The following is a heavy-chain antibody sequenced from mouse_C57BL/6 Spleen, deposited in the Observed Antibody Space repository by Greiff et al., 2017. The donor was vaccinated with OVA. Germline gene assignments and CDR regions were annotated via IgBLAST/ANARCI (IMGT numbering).Heavy chain of an antibody. CDR3: ARWMPYYGSSYVDY. CDR1: GYTFTDYY. J-gene: IGHJ2*01. Sequence: EVQLQQSGPELVKPGASVKISCKASGYTFTDYYMNWVKQSHGKSLEWIGDINPNNGGTSYNQKFTGKATLTVDKSSSTAYMELRSLTSEDSAVYYCARWMPYYGSSYVDYWGQGTTLTVSS. V-gene: IGHV1-26*01. CDR2: INPNNGGT. D-gene: IGHD1-1*01.